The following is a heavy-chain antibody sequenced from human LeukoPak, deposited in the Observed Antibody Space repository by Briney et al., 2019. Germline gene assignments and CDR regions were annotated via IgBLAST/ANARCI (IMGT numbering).Heavy chain of an antibody. CDR2: INPNSGGT. CDR1: GYTFTGYY. J-gene: IGHJ4*02. CDR3: ARGARRDYYDSSGYYYGLDY. V-gene: IGHV1-2*02. Sequence: ASVKVSCKASGYTFTGYYMHWVQQAPGQGLEWMGWINPNSGGTNYAQKFQGRVTMTRDTSISTAYMELSRLRSDDTAVYYCARGARRDYYDSSGYYYGLDYWGQGTLVTVSS. D-gene: IGHD3-22*01.